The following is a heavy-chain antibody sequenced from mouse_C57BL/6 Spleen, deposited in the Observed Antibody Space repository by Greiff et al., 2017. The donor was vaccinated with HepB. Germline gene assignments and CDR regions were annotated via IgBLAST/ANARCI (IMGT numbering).Heavy chain of an antibody. V-gene: IGHV1-50*01. CDR3: ARRDYGSSTYAMDY. J-gene: IGHJ4*01. CDR1: GYTFTSYW. D-gene: IGHD1-1*01. Sequence: QVQLQQSGAELVKPGASVKLSCKASGYTFTSYWMQWVKQRPGQGLEWIGEIDPSDSYTNYNQKFKGKATLTVDTSSSTAYMQLSSLTSEDSAVYYCARRDYGSSTYAMDYWGQGTSVTVSS. CDR2: IDPSDSYT.